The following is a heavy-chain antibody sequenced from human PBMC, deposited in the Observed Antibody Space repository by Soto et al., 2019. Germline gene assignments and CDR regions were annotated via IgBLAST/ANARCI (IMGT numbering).Heavy chain of an antibody. V-gene: IGHV1-3*01. CDR3: AREGEGYYDFWSGYPATFDY. Sequence: GASVKVSCKASGYTFTSYAMHWVRQAPGQRLEWMGWINAGNGNTKYSQKFQGRVTITRDTSASTAYMELSSLRSEDTAVYYCAREGEGYYDFWSGYPATFDYWGQGTLVTVSS. CDR1: GYTFTSYA. J-gene: IGHJ4*02. CDR2: INAGNGNT. D-gene: IGHD3-3*01.